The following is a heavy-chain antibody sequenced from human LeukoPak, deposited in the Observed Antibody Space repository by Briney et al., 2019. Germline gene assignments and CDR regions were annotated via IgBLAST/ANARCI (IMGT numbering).Heavy chain of an antibody. V-gene: IGHV1-18*01. J-gene: IGHJ4*02. CDR3: ARDPGSSS. CDR1: GYTFTSYG. Sequence: ASVKVSCKASGYTFTSYGISWVRQAPGQGLEWMGWISAYNGNTNYAQKLQGRVTITRDTSASTAYMELSSLRSEDTAVYYCARDPGSSSWGQGTLVTVSS. CDR2: ISAYNGNT. D-gene: IGHD6-13*01.